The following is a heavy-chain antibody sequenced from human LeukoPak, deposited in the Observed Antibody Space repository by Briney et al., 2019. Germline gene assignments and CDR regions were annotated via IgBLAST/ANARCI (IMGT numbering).Heavy chain of an antibody. CDR3: AKDIGGLTEGMDV. J-gene: IGHJ6*02. CDR2: ISWTGGTI. CDR1: GFTFDDYA. D-gene: IGHD3-16*01. V-gene: IGHV3-9*01. Sequence: GGSLRLSCAVSGFTFDDYAMHWVRQAPGKGLEWVSGISWTGGTIGYADSVKGRFTISRDNAKNSLYLQMNSLRAEDTALYYCAKDIGGLTEGMDVWGQGTTVTVSS.